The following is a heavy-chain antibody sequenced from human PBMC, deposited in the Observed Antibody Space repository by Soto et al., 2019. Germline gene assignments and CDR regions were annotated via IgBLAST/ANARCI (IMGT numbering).Heavy chain of an antibody. V-gene: IGHV3-30*18. J-gene: IGHJ4*02. Sequence: QVQLVESGGGVVQPGRSLRLSCAASGFTFSNYGMHWVRQAPGKGLEWVAVMSHDGSNRFYADSVKGRFTISRDNSENTLYLQMNSLRPEDTAVYYCAKDDPPKQQLDGRIDYWGQGTLVTVSS. CDR2: MSHDGSNR. CDR3: AKDDPPKQQLDGRIDY. CDR1: GFTFSNYG. D-gene: IGHD6-13*01.